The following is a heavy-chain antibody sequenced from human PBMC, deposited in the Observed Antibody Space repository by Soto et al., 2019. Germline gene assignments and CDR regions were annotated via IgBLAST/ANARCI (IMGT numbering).Heavy chain of an antibody. CDR2: ISAHNGNT. CDR1: GYAFTTYG. D-gene: IGHD1-1*01. CDR3: ARGRYGDY. V-gene: IGHV1-18*01. Sequence: QVHLVQSGAEVKKPGASVKVSCKGSGYAFTTYGITWVRQAPGQGLEWMGWISAHNGNTNYAQKLTGRVPVPRDPSTSTAYMELRSLRSDDTAVYYCARGRYGDYWGQGALVTVSS. J-gene: IGHJ4*02.